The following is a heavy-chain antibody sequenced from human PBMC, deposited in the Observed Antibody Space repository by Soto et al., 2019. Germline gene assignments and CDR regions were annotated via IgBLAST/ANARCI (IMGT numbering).Heavy chain of an antibody. Sequence: QITLKESGPTLVKPTQTLTLTCTFSGFSLTTSGVRVGWTTGVGVGWIRQSPGKALEWLALIYWNDDKRYSPSLKSRLTLTTDTSKNQVVLTMTHMDPVDTATYYCAHDYYESRDYYPHDAFDIWGPGTMVTVAS. J-gene: IGHJ3*02. CDR2: IYWNDDK. CDR3: AHDYYESRDYYPHDAFDI. D-gene: IGHD3-22*01. CDR1: GFSLTTSGVRVGWTTGVG. V-gene: IGHV2-5*01.